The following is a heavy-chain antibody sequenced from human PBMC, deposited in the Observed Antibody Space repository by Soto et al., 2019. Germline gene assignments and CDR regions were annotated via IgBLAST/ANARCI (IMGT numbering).Heavy chain of an antibody. CDR1: GFTFSNAW. CDR3: TTEKLPIVVVPAALSANAFDI. J-gene: IGHJ3*02. V-gene: IGHV3-15*01. D-gene: IGHD2-2*01. CDR2: IKSKTDGGTT. Sequence: GGSLRLSCAASGFTFSNAWMNWVRQAPGKGLEWVGRIKSKTDGGTTDYAAPVKGRFTISRDDSKNTLYLQMNSLKTEDTAVYYCTTEKLPIVVVPAALSANAFDIWGQGTMVTVSS.